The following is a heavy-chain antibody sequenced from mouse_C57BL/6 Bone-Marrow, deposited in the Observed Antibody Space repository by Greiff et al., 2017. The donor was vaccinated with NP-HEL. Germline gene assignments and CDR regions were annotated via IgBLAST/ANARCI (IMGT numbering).Heavy chain of an antibody. CDR2: ISGGGGNT. V-gene: IGHV5-9*01. D-gene: IGHD2-5*01. CDR1: GFTFSSYT. Sequence: EVQLMESGGGLVKPGGSLKLSCAASGFTFSSYTMSWVRQTPEKRLEWVATISGGGGNTYYPDSVKGRFTISRDNAKNTLYLQMSSLRSEDTALYYCARHATYYSNYNYFDYWGQGTTLTVSS. J-gene: IGHJ2*01. CDR3: ARHATYYSNYNYFDY.